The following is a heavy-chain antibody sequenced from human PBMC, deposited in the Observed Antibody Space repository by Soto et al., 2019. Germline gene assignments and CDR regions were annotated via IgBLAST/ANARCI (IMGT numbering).Heavy chain of an antibody. V-gene: IGHV3-30-3*01. CDR3: ARRIAAAGTRWFDP. D-gene: IGHD6-13*01. Sequence: QVQLVESGGGVVQPGRSLRLSCAASGFTFSSYAMHWVRQAPGKGLEWVAVISYDGSNKYYADSVKGRFTISRDNSKNTLYLQMNSLRAEDTAVYYCARRIAAAGTRWFDPWGQGTLVTVSS. CDR2: ISYDGSNK. J-gene: IGHJ5*02. CDR1: GFTFSSYA.